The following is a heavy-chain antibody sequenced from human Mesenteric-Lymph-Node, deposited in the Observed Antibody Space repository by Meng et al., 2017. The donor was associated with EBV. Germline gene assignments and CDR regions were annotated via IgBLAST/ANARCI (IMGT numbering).Heavy chain of an antibody. CDR1: GDSVSSSSAA. CDR3: ARDPGISVVIAFDF. V-gene: IGHV6-1*01. CDR2: TYYRSKWYN. J-gene: IGHJ4*02. Sequence: QVQLQQSGPGLVKPSQTLSLTCVLSGDSVSSSSAAWTWIRQSPSRGLEWLGRTYYRSKWYNDYAVFVKSRITINPDTSKNQFSLQLNSVTPEDTAVYYCARDPGISVVIAFDFWGQVTLGTVSS. D-gene: IGHD3-22*01.